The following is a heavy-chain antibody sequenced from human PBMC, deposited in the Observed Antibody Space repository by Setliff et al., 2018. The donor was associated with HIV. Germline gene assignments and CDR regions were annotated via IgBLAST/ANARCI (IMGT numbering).Heavy chain of an antibody. J-gene: IGHJ4*02. CDR1: GFDFSGFW. V-gene: IGHV3-7*03. D-gene: IGHD2-2*01. Sequence: GSLRLSCAASGFDFSGFWMSWARQAPGKGLEWVANIDQHGEKRYYVGSLKGRFTISRDNAKNSLYLQMNTLRAEDTAVYYCAEDIRYSSTWWPFDYWGQGTLVTVSS. CDR3: AEDIRYSSTWWPFDY. CDR2: IDQHGEKR.